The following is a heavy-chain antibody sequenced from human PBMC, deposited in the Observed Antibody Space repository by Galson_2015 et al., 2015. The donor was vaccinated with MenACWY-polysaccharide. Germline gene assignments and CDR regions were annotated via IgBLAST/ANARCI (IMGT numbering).Heavy chain of an antibody. D-gene: IGHD2-21*01. CDR1: GGTFSSYA. CDR2: IIPILGIA. V-gene: IGHV1-69*04. Sequence: SVKVSCKASGGTFSSYAISWVRQAPGQGLEWMGRIIPILGIANYAQKFQGRVTITADKSTSTAYMELSSLRSEDTAVYYCARGFRASNWFDPWGQGTLVTVSS. J-gene: IGHJ5*02. CDR3: ARGFRASNWFDP.